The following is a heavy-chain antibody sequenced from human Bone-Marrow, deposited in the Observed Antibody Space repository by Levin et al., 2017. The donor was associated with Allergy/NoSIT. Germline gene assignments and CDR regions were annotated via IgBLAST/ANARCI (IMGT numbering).Heavy chain of an antibody. V-gene: IGHV4-59*01. CDR2: SSSSGGT. CDR1: GDSIGRNY. D-gene: IGHD1-26*01. CDR3: ARDKSGSLDS. Sequence: SETLSLTCTVSGDSIGRNYWGWIRQPPGKGLEWIGFSSSSGGTNYNPSLKSRVDTSVDTSKNQFSLNLRSVTTEDTAVYFCARDKSGSLDSWGQGTLVTVSS. J-gene: IGHJ4*02.